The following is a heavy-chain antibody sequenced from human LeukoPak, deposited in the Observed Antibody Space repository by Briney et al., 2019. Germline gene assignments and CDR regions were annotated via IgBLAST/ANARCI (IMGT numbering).Heavy chain of an antibody. CDR3: AKDPRPNNWNLRGYFDY. V-gene: IGHV3-23*01. CDR1: GFTFSSYA. Sequence: PGGSLRLSCAASGFTFSSYAMSWVRQVPGKGLEWVSGISGSGGRTEYADSVKGRFTISRDNSKNTLYLQMNSLRAEDTAVYYCAKDPRPNNWNLRGYFDYWGQGTLVTVSS. CDR2: ISGSGGRT. D-gene: IGHD1-7*01. J-gene: IGHJ4*02.